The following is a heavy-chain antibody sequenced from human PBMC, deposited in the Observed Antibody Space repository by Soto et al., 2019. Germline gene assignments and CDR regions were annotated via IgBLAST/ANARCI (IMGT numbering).Heavy chain of an antibody. J-gene: IGHJ6*02. V-gene: IGHV4-34*01. CDR3: ARVHNWNYQSGYYYYGMDV. CDR2: INHSGST. Sequence: ETLSLTCAFYGGSVSGYYWSWIGQPPGKGLEWIGEINHSGSTNYNPSLKSRVTISVDTSKNQFSLKLSSVTAADTAVYYCARVHNWNYQSGYYYYGMDVWGQGTTVTVS. CDR1: GGSVSGYY. D-gene: IGHD1-7*01.